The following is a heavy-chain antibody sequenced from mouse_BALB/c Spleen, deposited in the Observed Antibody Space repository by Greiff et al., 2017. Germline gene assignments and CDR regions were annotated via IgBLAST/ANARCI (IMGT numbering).Heavy chain of an antibody. CDR3: ARGAWFAY. V-gene: IGHV5-6-5*01. J-gene: IGHJ3*01. CDR2: ISSGGST. CDR1: GFTFSSYA. Sequence: DVHLVESGGGLVKPGGSLKLSCAASGFTFSSYAMSWVRQTPEKRLEWVASISSGGSTYYPDSVKGRFTISRDNARNILYLQMSSLRSEDTAMYYCARGAWFAYWGQGTLVTVSA.